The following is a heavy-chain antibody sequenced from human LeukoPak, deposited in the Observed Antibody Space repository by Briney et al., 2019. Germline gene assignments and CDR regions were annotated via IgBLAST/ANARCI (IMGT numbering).Heavy chain of an antibody. CDR1: GYTFTSYG. D-gene: IGHD6-19*01. CDR2: ISTYNGNT. Sequence: ASAKVSCKASGYTFTSYGITWVRQAPGQGLEWMGWISTYNGNTNYAQKFQGRVTMTTDTSTSTAYMDLSSLRSDDTAVYYCARRRWDQWLATFDYWGQGTLVTVSS. CDR3: ARRRWDQWLATFDY. V-gene: IGHV1-18*01. J-gene: IGHJ4*02.